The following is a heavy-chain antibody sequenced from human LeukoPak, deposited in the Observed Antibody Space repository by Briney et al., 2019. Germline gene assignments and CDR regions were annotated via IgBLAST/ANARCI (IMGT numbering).Heavy chain of an antibody. CDR1: GFTFCYYE. V-gene: IGHV3-23*01. Sequence: GGSLRLSCATSGFTFCYYEMNWVRQAPGKELEWVSAISGSGGSTYYADSVKGRFTISRDNSKNSLYLQMNSLRVEDTAVYYCARGRTGRYFDYWGQGTLVTVSS. J-gene: IGHJ4*02. CDR2: ISGSGGST. CDR3: ARGRTGRYFDY.